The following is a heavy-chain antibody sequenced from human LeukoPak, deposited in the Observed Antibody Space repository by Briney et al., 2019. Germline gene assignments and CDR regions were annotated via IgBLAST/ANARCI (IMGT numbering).Heavy chain of an antibody. J-gene: IGHJ4*02. V-gene: IGHV1-2*02. D-gene: IGHD1-7*01. CDR3: ARGWELQLSRTYFDY. CDR1: GYNFKGYH. Sequence: GASVKVSCKASGYNFKGYHIHWVRQAPEQGHEWMGFINPDTGGTNYASQFRGRVTVTGDTSINTAYLEIRNLRSDDTAIYYCARGWELQLSRTYFDYWGQGTLVIVSS. CDR2: INPDTGGT.